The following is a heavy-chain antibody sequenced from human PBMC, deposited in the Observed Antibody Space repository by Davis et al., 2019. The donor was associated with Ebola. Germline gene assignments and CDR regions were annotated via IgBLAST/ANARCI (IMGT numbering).Heavy chain of an antibody. CDR3: ARVQRYYVDY. CDR1: GGSFSGYS. V-gene: IGHV4-30-2*01. D-gene: IGHD1-1*01. J-gene: IGHJ4*02. Sequence: SETLSLTCAVYGGSFSGYSWSWIRQPPGKGLEWIGYIYHSGSTYYNPSLKSRVTISVDRSKNQFSLKLSSVTAADTAVYYCARVQRYYVDYWGQGTLVTVSS. CDR2: IYHSGST.